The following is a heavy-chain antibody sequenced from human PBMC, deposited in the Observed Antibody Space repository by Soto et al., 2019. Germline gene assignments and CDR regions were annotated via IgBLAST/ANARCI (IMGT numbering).Heavy chain of an antibody. CDR2: ISGSGGST. Sequence: EVQLLESGGGLVQPGGSLRLSCAASGFTFSSYAMSWVRQAPGKGLEWVSAISGSGGSTYYADSVKGRFTISRDNSKNTLYVQMNSLRAEDTAVYYCAAMVRGVIEYYYYYGMDVWGQGTTVTVSS. D-gene: IGHD3-10*01. CDR1: GFTFSSYA. J-gene: IGHJ6*02. CDR3: AAMVRGVIEYYYYYGMDV. V-gene: IGHV3-23*01.